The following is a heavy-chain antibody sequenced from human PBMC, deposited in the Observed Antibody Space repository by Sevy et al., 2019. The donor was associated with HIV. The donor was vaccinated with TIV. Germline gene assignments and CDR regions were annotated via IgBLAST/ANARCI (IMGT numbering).Heavy chain of an antibody. J-gene: IGHJ4*02. D-gene: IGHD3-16*01. V-gene: IGHV3-7*01. CDR3: AQETVGRFDS. Sequence: GGSLRLSCAASGFTFSAYWMNWVRQAPGKGLEWVANIKSDGSDKHYVDSVEGRFTISRDYAKNSLYLQMNSLGVEDTAVYYCAQETVGRFDSWGQGTLVTVSS. CDR1: GFTFSAYW. CDR2: IKSDGSDK.